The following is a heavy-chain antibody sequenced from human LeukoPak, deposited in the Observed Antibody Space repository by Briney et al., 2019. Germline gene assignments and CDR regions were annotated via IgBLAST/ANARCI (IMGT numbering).Heavy chain of an antibody. D-gene: IGHD5-12*01. V-gene: IGHV3-30*02. CDR2: IRLDGNNK. Sequence: GGSLRLSCAASGVTSSSYNMHWVRQPPGKGQEWAAFIRLDGNNKYYADSVKGRFTISRDNSKNTLFLQMNSLRAEDTAVYYCAKDFGYGVDYWGQGTPVTVSS. J-gene: IGHJ4*02. CDR3: AKDFGYGVDY. CDR1: GVTSSSYN.